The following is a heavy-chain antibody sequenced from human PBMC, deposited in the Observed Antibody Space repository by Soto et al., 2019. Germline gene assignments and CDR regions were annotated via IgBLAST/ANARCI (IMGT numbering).Heavy chain of an antibody. CDR1: GGSISSSSSY. D-gene: IGHD3-3*01. CDR2: INYSGST. CDR3: AKTGFWSDYHVADY. Sequence: QLQLQESGPGLVKPSETLSLTCTGSGGSISSSSSYWGWIRQPPGKGRDWIGRINYSGSTNFNPSLKTRITISVDTSKNQFSLKLSSVTAADPAVYVCAKTGFWSDYHVADYWCQGTLVTVSS. V-gene: IGHV4-39*01. J-gene: IGHJ4*02.